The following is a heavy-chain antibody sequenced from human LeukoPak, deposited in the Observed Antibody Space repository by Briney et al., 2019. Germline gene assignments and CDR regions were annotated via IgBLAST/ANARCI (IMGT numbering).Heavy chain of an antibody. CDR3: VTSRMWYHFDY. D-gene: IGHD2-15*01. J-gene: IGHJ4*02. Sequence: GGSLRLSCAASGFTFSDYYMSWIRQAPGKGLEWIAYISSSSTYTNYADSVKGRFTVSRDNAKNSVFLQMNSLRAEDTAIYYCVTSRMWYHFDYLGQGTLVIVSS. CDR2: ISSSSTYT. V-gene: IGHV3-11*03. CDR1: GFTFSDYY.